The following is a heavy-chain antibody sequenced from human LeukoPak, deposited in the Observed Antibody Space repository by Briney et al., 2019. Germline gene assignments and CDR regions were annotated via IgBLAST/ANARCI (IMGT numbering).Heavy chain of an antibody. CDR2: ISWNSGSI. V-gene: IGHV3-9*01. Sequence: SGGSLRLSCAASGFTFDDYAMHWVRQAPGKGLEWVSGISWNSGSIGYADSVKGRFTISRDNAKNSLYLQMNSLRAEDTALYYCAKDERGYSLKNFDYWGQGTLVTVSS. CDR1: GFTFDDYA. CDR3: AKDERGYSLKNFDY. J-gene: IGHJ4*02. D-gene: IGHD5-18*01.